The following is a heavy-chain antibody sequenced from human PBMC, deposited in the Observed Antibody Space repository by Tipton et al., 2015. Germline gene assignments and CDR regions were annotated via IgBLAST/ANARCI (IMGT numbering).Heavy chain of an antibody. CDR3: ARGQRGYPY. CDR1: GGSISSCY. V-gene: IGHV4-59*01. D-gene: IGHD5-18*01. CDR2: ISYSGST. J-gene: IGHJ1*01. Sequence: TLSLTCTVSGGSISSCYWSWIRQPPGKGLEWIGYISYSGSTSYNPSLESRVTISVDTSKNQFSLKLTSVTAADTAVYYCARGQRGYPYWGQGTLVSVSS.